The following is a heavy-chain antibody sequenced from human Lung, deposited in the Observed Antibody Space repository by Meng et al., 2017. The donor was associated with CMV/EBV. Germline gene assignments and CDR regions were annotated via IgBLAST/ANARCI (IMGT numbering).Heavy chain of an antibody. V-gene: IGHV1-8*01. CDR2: MNPNRGNT. D-gene: IGHD2/OR15-2a*01. CDR3: ARGQVQCSTINCHDYRFSGMDV. Sequence: ASVKVSCKASGYTFSNYDIIWVRQASGQGLEWVGWMNPNRGNTAYAQKFQGRVTMTRDTSTSIAYMELSSLRSGDTAVCYCARGQVQCSTINCHDYRFSGMDVWGQGTTVTVSS. J-gene: IGHJ6*02. CDR1: GYTFSNYD.